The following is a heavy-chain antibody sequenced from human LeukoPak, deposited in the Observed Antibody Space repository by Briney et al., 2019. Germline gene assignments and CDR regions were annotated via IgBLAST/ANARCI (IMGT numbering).Heavy chain of an antibody. D-gene: IGHD4-17*01. J-gene: IGHJ6*03. V-gene: IGHV1-18*01. CDR2: ITPYNGYT. Sequence: ASVKVSCKASGYTFTNHGIHWVRQAPGQGFEWMGWITPYNGYTNYALKFQDRVTMTTDTSTSTVYMELRSLISDDTAVYYCARGATKVTSAIHMDVWGKGTTDIVSS. CDR3: ARGATKVTSAIHMDV. CDR1: GYTFTNHG.